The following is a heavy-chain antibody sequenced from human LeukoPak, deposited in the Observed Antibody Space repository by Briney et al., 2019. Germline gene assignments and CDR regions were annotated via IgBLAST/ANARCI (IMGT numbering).Heavy chain of an antibody. V-gene: IGHV4-59*08. Sequence: SETLSLTCTVSGGSISSYYWSWIRQPPGKGLEWIGYIYYSGSTNYNPSLKSRVTISVDTSKNQFSLKLSSVTAADTAVYYCASLDYGGNSDWFDPWGQGTLVTVSS. CDR3: ASLDYGGNSDWFDP. CDR2: IYYSGST. D-gene: IGHD4-23*01. J-gene: IGHJ5*02. CDR1: GGSISSYY.